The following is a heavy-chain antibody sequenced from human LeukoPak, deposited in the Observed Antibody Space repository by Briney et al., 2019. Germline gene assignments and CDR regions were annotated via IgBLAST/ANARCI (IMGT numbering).Heavy chain of an antibody. D-gene: IGHD3-10*01. CDR1: GGTFSSYA. CDR2: IIPIFGTA. J-gene: IGHJ4*02. Sequence: GASVKVSCKASGGTFSSYAISWVRRAPGQGLEWMGGIIPIFGTANYAQKFQGRVTITTDESTSTAYMELSSLRSEDTAVYYCARDDYYGSGSIDYWGQGTLVTVSS. V-gene: IGHV1-69*05. CDR3: ARDDYYGSGSIDY.